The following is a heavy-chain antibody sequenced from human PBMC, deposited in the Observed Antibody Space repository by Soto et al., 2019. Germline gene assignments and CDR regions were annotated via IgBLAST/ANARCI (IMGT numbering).Heavy chain of an antibody. Sequence: QLQLQESGPGLVKPSETLSLTCTVSGGSISSSSYYWGWIRQPPGKGLEWIGSIYYSGSTYYNPSLKSRVTISVDTSKNQFSLKLSSVTAADTAVYYCARHDAATVTYFDYWGQGTLVTVSS. CDR1: GGSISSSSYY. V-gene: IGHV4-39*01. CDR3: ARHDAATVTYFDY. CDR2: IYYSGST. D-gene: IGHD4-17*01. J-gene: IGHJ4*02.